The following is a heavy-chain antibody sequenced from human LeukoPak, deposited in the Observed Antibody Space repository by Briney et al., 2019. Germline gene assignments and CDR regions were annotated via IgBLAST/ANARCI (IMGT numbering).Heavy chain of an antibody. CDR2: IFHTGST. J-gene: IGHJ4*02. V-gene: IGHV4-38-2*02. D-gene: IGHD6-13*01. CDR1: GDSISSGNY. Sequence: SETLSLTCTVSGDSISSGNYWGWIRQPPGKGLEWIGSIFHTGSTYFNLSLKSRVTISVDTSKNQFSLRLSSVTAADTAVYYCARGSSSTPPDYWGQGTLVTVSS. CDR3: ARGSSSTPPDY.